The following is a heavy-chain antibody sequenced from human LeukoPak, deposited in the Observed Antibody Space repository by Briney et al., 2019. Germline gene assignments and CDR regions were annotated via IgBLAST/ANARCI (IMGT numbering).Heavy chain of an antibody. V-gene: IGHV3-48*01. D-gene: IGHD1-1*01. CDR3: VRVKGTYFDY. CDR1: GFPLSIYR. CDR2: ISASGGNI. J-gene: IGHJ4*02. Sequence: GGSLRLSCEASGFPLSIYRINWLRQATGKGLEWVSYISASGGNIYYLDSVKGRFTVSRDNARKSLFLQMNNARVEDTAFYYCVRVKGTYFDYWGQGALVNVSS.